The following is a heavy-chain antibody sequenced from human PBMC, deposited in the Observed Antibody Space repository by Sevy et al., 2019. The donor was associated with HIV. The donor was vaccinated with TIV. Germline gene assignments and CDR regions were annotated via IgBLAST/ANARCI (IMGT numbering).Heavy chain of an antibody. V-gene: IGHV3-30*18. Sequence: GGFLRLSCAASGFTFSSYGMHWVRQAPGKGLEWVAVISYDGSNKYYADSVKGRFTISRDNSKNTLYLQMNSLRAEDTHAYYCAKGDGYSYGPGGYWGQGTLVTVSS. CDR3: AKGDGYSYGPGGY. D-gene: IGHD5-18*01. CDR1: GFTFSSYG. CDR2: ISYDGSNK. J-gene: IGHJ4*02.